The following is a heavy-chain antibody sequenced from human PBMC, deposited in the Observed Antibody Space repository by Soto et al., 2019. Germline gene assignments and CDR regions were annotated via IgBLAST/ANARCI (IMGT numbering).Heavy chain of an antibody. J-gene: IGHJ4*02. Sequence: SGFTVSSNYMSWVRQAPGKGLEWVSVIYSGGSTYYADSVKGRFTISRDNSKNTLYLQMNSLRAEDTAVYYCAREGGYSYGYHYWGQGTLVTVSS. CDR3: AREGGYSYGYHY. V-gene: IGHV3-66*01. D-gene: IGHD5-18*01. CDR1: GFTVSSNY. CDR2: IYSGGST.